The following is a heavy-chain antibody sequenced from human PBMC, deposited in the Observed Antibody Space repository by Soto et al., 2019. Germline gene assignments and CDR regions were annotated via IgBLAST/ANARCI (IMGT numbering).Heavy chain of an antibody. CDR3: ASRYGSFFDI. J-gene: IGHJ3*02. CDR2: IYYSGST. Sequence: SEALCLTCTVSGGSISSYYWSWIRQPPGKGLEWIGYIYYSGSTNYNPSLKSRVTISVDTSKNQFSLKLSSVTAADTAVYYCASRYGSFFDIWGQGTMVTXSS. CDR1: GGSISSYY. V-gene: IGHV4-59*08. D-gene: IGHD3-10*01.